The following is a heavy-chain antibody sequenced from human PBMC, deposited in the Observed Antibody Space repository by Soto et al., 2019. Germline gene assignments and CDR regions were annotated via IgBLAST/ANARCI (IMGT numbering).Heavy chain of an antibody. D-gene: IGHD2-2*01. V-gene: IGHV1-18*01. J-gene: IGHJ4*01. CDR1: GYSFSSYG. CDR3: EREGGGIVLVPAAMPIDF. CDR2: ISGYNGNT. Sequence: ASVKVSCKASGYSFSSYGISWVRQAPGQGLEWMGWISGYNGNTYYAQELHGRVTMTRDTSTSTVYMELRSLRSDDTAVYYCEREGGGIVLVPAAMPIDFWG.